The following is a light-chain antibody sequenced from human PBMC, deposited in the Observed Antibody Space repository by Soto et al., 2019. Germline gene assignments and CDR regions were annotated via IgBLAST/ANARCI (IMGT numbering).Light chain of an antibody. CDR3: SSYTSSSTQV. V-gene: IGLV2-14*01. CDR1: SSDVGGYNY. CDR2: DVS. Sequence: QSALTQPASVSGSPGQSITISCTGTSSDVGGYNYVSWYQQHPGKAPKLMIYDVSNRPSGVSNRFSGSKSGNTASLTISGLQAEDEADYYCSSYTSSSTQVFGGGTKVIVL. J-gene: IGLJ3*02.